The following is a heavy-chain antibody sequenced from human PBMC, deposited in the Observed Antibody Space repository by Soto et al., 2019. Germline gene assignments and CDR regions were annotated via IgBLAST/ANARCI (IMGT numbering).Heavy chain of an antibody. CDR3: ARDPCSSTRSYFNYYYYMDV. D-gene: IGHD2-2*01. Sequence: QVQLQESGPGLVKPSETLSLTCTVSGGSISSYYWSWIRQPAGKGLEWIGRIYTSGSTNYNPYLNSRVTPSLDTSNNQFSLKLSSVTSADTAVYYCARDPCSSTRSYFNYYYYMDVWGQGTTVTVSS. CDR1: GGSISSYY. CDR2: IYTSGST. V-gene: IGHV4-4*07. J-gene: IGHJ6*02.